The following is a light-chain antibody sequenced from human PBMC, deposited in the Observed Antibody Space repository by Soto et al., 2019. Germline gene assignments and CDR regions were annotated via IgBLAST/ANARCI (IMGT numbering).Light chain of an antibody. CDR3: SSYTSSGPYV. CDR2: DVS. Sequence: QSVLTQPASVSGSPGQSITISCTGTSSDVGGYEFVSWYQQHPDNAPKLIIYDVSDRPSGESSRFSGSKSANTASLTISGLQAEGEADYYCSSYTSSGPYVXGTGTQSPS. V-gene: IGLV2-14*01. J-gene: IGLJ1*01. CDR1: SSDVGGYEF.